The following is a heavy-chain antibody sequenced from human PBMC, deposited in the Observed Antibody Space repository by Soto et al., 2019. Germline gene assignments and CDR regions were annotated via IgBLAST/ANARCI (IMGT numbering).Heavy chain of an antibody. CDR3: ARDRGRSCSGGTCPFDY. D-gene: IGHD2-15*01. J-gene: IGHJ4*02. Sequence: ASVKVSCKPSGYTFINYGITWVRQAPGQGLEWMGWISGYDGNTNYAPKLQGRVTMTRDTPTSTVYMELRSLRSDDTAVYYCARDRGRSCSGGTCPFDYWGQGTLVTVSS. CDR2: ISGYDGNT. V-gene: IGHV1-18*01. CDR1: GYTFINYG.